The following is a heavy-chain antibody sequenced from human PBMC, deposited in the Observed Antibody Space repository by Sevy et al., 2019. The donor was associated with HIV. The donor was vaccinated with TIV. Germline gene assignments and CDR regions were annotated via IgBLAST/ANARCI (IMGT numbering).Heavy chain of an antibody. J-gene: IGHJ4*02. CDR1: GFTFSGSA. D-gene: IGHD6-19*01. Sequence: GGSLRLSCAASGFTFSGSAMHWVRQASGKGLEWVGRIRSKANSYATAYAASVKGRFTITRDDSKNTAYLQMNSLKTEDTAVYYCTRAVAGTSPHFDYWGQRTLVTVSS. V-gene: IGHV3-73*01. CDR2: IRSKANSYAT. CDR3: TRAVAGTSPHFDY.